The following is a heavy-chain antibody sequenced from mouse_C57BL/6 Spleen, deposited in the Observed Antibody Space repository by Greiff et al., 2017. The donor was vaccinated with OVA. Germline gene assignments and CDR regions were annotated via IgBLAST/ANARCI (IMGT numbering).Heavy chain of an antibody. V-gene: IGHV7-3*01. CDR2: IRNKANGYTT. J-gene: IGHJ4*01. CDR3: ARYRHAMDY. Sequence: EVKLVESGGGLVQPGGSLSLSCAASGFTFTDYYMSWVRQPPGKALEWLGFIRNKANGYTTEYSASVKGRFTTSRDNSQSILYLQMNALRAEDSATYYCARYRHAMDYWGQGTSVTVSS. CDR1: GFTFTDYY.